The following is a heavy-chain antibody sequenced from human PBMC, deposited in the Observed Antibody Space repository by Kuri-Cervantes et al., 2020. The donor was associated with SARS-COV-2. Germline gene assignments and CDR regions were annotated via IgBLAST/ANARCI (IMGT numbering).Heavy chain of an antibody. V-gene: IGHV4-59*11. CDR3: AGDLNGQLWSTGLGY. CDR1: GGSISDHY. J-gene: IGHJ4*02. D-gene: IGHD5-18*01. CDR2: IYDSGTT. Sequence: SETLSLTCTVSGGSISDHYWSWIRQSPGKGLEWIGYIYDSGTTNYNPSLKSRVTVSVDKSKNHLSLRLSSVTAADTAVYYCAGDLNGQLWSTGLGYWGQGTLVTVSS.